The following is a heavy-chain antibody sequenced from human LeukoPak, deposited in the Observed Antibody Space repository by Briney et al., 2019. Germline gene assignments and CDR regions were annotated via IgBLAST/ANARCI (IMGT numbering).Heavy chain of an antibody. V-gene: IGHV4-59*01. CDR1: GGSISSYY. J-gene: IGHJ6*03. CDR2: IYYSGST. D-gene: IGHD2-2*01. CDR3: ARVAPAAIYYYYYMDV. Sequence: SETLSLTRTVSGGSISSYYWSWIRQPPGKGLEWIGYIYYSGSTNYNPSLKSRVTISVDTSKNQFSLKLSSVTAADTAVYYCARVAPAAIYYYYYMDVWGKGTTVTVSS.